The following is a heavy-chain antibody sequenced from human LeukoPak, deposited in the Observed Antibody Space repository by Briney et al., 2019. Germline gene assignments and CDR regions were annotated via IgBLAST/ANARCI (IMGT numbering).Heavy chain of an antibody. CDR2: INPNSGNT. Sequence: ASVKVSCKASGYTFTNFDINWVRQAPGQGLEWMGWINPNSGNTGYAQKFQGRVTMTMNTSITTAYMELSSLISEDTAVYYCARGPQWRGDSHYIDVWGRGTTVTVSS. J-gene: IGHJ6*03. D-gene: IGHD6-19*01. CDR3: ARGPQWRGDSHYIDV. CDR1: GYTFTNFD. V-gene: IGHV1-8*01.